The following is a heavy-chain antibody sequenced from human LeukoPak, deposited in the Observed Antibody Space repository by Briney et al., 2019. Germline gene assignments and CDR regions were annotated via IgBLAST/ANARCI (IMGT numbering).Heavy chain of an antibody. V-gene: IGHV4-38-2*01. CDR1: GYSISRGYY. D-gene: IGHD3-10*01. Sequence: PSETLSLTCAVSGYSISRGYYWGWIRQAPGEGLEWIGSIYHSGSTQYNPSFKSRLIISVDTSKNQFSLKLSSVTAADTAVYFCARHPFDRVFFDYWGQGTLVTVSS. CDR2: IYHSGST. CDR3: ARHPFDRVFFDY. J-gene: IGHJ4*02.